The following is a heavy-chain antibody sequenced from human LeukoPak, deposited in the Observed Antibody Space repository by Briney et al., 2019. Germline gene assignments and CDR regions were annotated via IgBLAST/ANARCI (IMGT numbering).Heavy chain of an antibody. J-gene: IGHJ6*03. CDR3: AXXXXXXXXXXXXXXV. CDR1: GGTFSSYA. V-gene: IGHV1-69*13. CDR2: XIPIFGTA. Sequence: ASVKVSCKASGGTFSSYAISWVRQAPGQGLEWMGGXIPIFGTANYAQKFQGRVTITADESTSTAYMELSSLRSEDTAVYYCAXXXXXXXXXXXXXXVXGKGTTVTVS.